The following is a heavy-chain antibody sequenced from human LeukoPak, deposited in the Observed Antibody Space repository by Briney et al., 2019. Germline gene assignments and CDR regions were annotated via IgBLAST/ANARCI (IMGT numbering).Heavy chain of an antibody. D-gene: IGHD2-2*01. CDR2: ISWNSGSI. CDR1: GFTFDDYA. CDR3: AKEAGIVVVPAASWFDP. Sequence: GGSLRLSCAASGFTFDDYAMHWVRQAPGKGLEWVSGISWNSGSIGYADSVKGRFTISRDNAKNSLYLQMNSLRGEDTALYYCAKEAGIVVVPAASWFDPWGQGTLVTVSS. V-gene: IGHV3-9*01. J-gene: IGHJ5*02.